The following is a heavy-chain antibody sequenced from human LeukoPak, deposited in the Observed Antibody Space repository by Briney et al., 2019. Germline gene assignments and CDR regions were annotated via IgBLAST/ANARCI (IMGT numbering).Heavy chain of an antibody. CDR2: IYHSGST. D-gene: IGHD1-26*01. V-gene: IGHV4-30-2*01. CDR1: GGSISSGGYY. J-gene: IGHJ4*02. Sequence: SETLSLTRTVSGGSISSGGYYWSWIRQHPGKGLEWIGYIYHSGSTYYNPSLKSRVTISVDRSKNQFSLKLSSVTAADTAVYYCARAPGSYYHYFDYWGQGTLVTVSS. CDR3: ARAPGSYYHYFDY.